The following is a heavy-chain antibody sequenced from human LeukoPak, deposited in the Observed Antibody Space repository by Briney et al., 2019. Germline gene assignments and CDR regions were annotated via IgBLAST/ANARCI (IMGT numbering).Heavy chain of an antibody. CDR1: GFNFGNYG. Sequence: GGSLRLSCAASGFNFGNYGMDWVRQAPGKGLEWVAVIWFDGSNKDYADSVKGRFTISRDNAKNSLYLQMNSLRAEDTAVYYCARDAYYYYMDVWGKGTTVTVSS. CDR3: ARDAYYYYMDV. J-gene: IGHJ6*03. V-gene: IGHV3-33*01. CDR2: IWFDGSNK.